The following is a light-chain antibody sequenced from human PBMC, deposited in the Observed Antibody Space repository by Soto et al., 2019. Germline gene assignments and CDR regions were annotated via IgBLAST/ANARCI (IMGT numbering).Light chain of an antibody. V-gene: IGLV2-8*01. CDR1: SSDVGDYNY. Sequence: QSALTQPPSASGSPGQSVTISCTGTSSDVGDYNYVSWYQQHPGKAPKLMIYEVSKRPSGVPDRFSGSKSGNTASLTVSGHQAEDEADYYCSSYAGSNNFVLFGGGTKLTVL. J-gene: IGLJ2*01. CDR2: EVS. CDR3: SSYAGSNNFVL.